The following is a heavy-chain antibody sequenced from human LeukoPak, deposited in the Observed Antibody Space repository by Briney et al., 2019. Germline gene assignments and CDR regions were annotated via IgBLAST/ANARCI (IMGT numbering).Heavy chain of an antibody. J-gene: IGHJ5*02. CDR3: AKEPPHLYDYVWGSYDT. Sequence: GGSLRLSCAASGFTFSSYAMSWVRQAPGKGLEWVSAISGSGGSTYYADSVKGRFTISRDNSKNTLYLQMNSLRAEDTAVYYCAKEPPHLYDYVWGSYDTWGQGTLVTVSS. V-gene: IGHV3-23*01. CDR2: ISGSGGST. D-gene: IGHD3-16*01. CDR1: GFTFSSYA.